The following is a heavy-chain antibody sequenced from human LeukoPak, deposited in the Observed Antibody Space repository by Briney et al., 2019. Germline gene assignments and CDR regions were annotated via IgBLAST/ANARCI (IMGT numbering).Heavy chain of an antibody. CDR1: GGSISSGGYS. V-gene: IGHV4-30-2*01. CDR2: IYHSGST. CDR3: ARGTVTTRYYYYGMDV. Sequence: PSETLSLTCAVSGGSISSGGYSWSWLRQPPGKGLEWIGYIYHSGSTYYNPSLKSRVTISVDRSKNQFSLKLSSVTAADTAVYYCARGTVTTRYYYYGMDVWGQGTTVTVSS. D-gene: IGHD4-17*01. J-gene: IGHJ6*02.